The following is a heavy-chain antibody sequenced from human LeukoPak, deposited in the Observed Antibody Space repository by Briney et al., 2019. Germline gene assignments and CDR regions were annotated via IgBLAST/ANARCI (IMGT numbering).Heavy chain of an antibody. V-gene: IGHV3-66*01. J-gene: IGHJ4*02. CDR3: ARWTHYGLGSFDY. CDR1: GFTVSNDY. CDR2: IYSGGST. D-gene: IGHD3-10*01. Sequence: GGSLRLSCAASGFTVSNDYMSWVRQAPGKGLEWVSVIYSGGSTYYADSVKGRFSISRDNSKNTLYLQMSSLRAEDTAVYYCARWTHYGLGSFDYWGQGTLVTVSS.